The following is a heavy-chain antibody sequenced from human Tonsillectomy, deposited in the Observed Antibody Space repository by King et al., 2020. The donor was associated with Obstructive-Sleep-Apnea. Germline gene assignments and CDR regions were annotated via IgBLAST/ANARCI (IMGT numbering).Heavy chain of an antibody. J-gene: IGHJ5*02. CDR2: ISYDGSNK. CDR1: GFTFSSYA. D-gene: IGHD3-10*01. V-gene: IGHV3-30*04. Sequence: VQLVESGGGVVQPGRSLRLSCAASGFTFSSYAMHWVRQAPGKGLEWVAVISYDGSNKYYADSVKGRFTISRDNSKNTLYLQMNSLRAEDTAVYYCARVRTMARGGWFDPWGQGTLVTVSS. CDR3: ARVRTMARGGWFDP.